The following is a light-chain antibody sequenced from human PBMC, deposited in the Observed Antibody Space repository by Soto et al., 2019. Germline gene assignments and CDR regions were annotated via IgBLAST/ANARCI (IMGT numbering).Light chain of an antibody. CDR3: SSYTSSSTPLV. J-gene: IGLJ3*02. V-gene: IGLV2-14*01. CDR1: SSDVGGYNY. CDR2: DVT. Sequence: QSVLTQPASVSGSPGQSITISCTGTSSDVGGYNYVSWYQQHPGKAPKLMIYDVTNRPSGVSNRFSGSKSGNTASLTISGLQAEDEADDYCSSYTSSSTPLVFGGGTQLTVL.